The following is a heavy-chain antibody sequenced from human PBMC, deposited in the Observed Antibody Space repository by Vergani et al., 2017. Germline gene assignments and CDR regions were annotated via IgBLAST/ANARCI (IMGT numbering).Heavy chain of an antibody. CDR3: ARTESFILRYFHWAL. CDR1: GGSITSSSYY. CDR2: IYHRGGA. D-gene: IGHD3-9*01. J-gene: IGHJ4*02. V-gene: IGHV4-39*01. Sequence: QLHLQESGPGLVKPSETLSLTCTVSGGSITSSSYYWGWIRQPPGKGLEWIGNIYHRGGAYYNPSLKGRVTISVDRSKNQFSLEVTSVTAADTAIYFCARTESFILRYFHWALWGQGTLVTVSS.